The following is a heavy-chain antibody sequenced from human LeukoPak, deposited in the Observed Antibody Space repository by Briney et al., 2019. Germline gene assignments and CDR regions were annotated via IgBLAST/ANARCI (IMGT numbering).Heavy chain of an antibody. D-gene: IGHD5-24*01. J-gene: IGHJ4*02. CDR3: ARGGKWLQPFDY. CDR2: IYYSGST. CDR1: GGSISSYY. Sequence: SGTLSLTCTVSGGSISSYYWSWIRQPPGKGLEWIGYIYYSGSTNYNPSLKSRVTISVDTSKNQFSLKLSSVTAADTAVYYCARGGKWLQPFDYWGQGTLVTVSS. V-gene: IGHV4-59*01.